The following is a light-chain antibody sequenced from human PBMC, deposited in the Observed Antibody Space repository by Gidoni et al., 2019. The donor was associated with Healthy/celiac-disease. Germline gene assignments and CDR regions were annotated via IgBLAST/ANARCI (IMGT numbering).Light chain of an antibody. CDR2: DAS. J-gene: IGKJ4*01. V-gene: IGKV3-11*01. CDR3: QQRVNWPPLT. Sequence: EIVLPQSPATLSLSPGERATLSCRASQSISSFLAWYQQKPGQAPRLLIYDASNRATGTPARFSGSGSGTDFTLTISSLEPEDFAVYYCQQRVNWPPLTFGGGTKVEIK. CDR1: QSISSF.